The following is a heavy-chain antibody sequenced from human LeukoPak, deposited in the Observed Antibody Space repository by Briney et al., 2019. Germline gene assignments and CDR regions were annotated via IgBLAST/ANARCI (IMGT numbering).Heavy chain of an antibody. Sequence: ASVKVSCKTSGYTFNIYYVQWVRQAPGQGLEWMGVIHPNDESTTYAQKFQGRIIMTSDTSTSTIYMELSSLRSDDTAVYYCARGDIDHWGQGTLVTVSS. CDR3: ARGDIDH. J-gene: IGHJ5*02. CDR2: IHPNDEST. D-gene: IGHD2-15*01. CDR1: GYTFNIYY. V-gene: IGHV1-46*02.